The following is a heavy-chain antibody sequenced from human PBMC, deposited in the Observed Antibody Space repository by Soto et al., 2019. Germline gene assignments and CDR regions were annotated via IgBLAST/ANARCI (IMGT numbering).Heavy chain of an antibody. CDR1: GFTFSSYG. J-gene: IGHJ4*02. CDR3: ARADTAMVIVYFDY. CDR2: IWYDGSNK. Sequence: QVQLVESGGGVVQPGMSLRLSCAASGFTFSSYGMHWVRQAPGKGLEWVAVIWYDGSNKYYADSVKGRFTISRDNSKNTLYLQMNSLRAEDTAVYYCARADTAMVIVYFDYWGQGTLVTVSS. V-gene: IGHV3-33*01. D-gene: IGHD5-18*01.